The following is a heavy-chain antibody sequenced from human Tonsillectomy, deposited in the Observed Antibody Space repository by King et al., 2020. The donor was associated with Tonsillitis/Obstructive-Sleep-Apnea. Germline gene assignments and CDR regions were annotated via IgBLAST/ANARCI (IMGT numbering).Heavy chain of an antibody. J-gene: IGHJ4*02. CDR3: AREHSSSLDY. CDR2: IDHSGST. V-gene: IGHV4-34*01. Sequence: VQLQQWGAGLLKPSETLSLTCAVYGGSFSAYYWNWIRQPPGKGLEWIGEIDHSGSTNYNPSLKSRVTISGDTSKNQLSLKLSSVTAADTAVYYCAREHSSSLDYWGQGTLVTVSS. CDR1: GGSFSAYY. D-gene: IGHD6-13*01.